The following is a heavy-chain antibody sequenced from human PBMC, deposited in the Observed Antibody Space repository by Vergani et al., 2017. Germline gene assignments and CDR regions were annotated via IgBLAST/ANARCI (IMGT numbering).Heavy chain of an antibody. J-gene: IGHJ5*02. CDR1: GYTFTSYY. D-gene: IGHD2-2*02. V-gene: IGHV1-46*01. Sequence: QVQLVQSGAEVKKPGASVKVSCQASGYTFTSYYIHWVRQAPGQGLEWMGIINPSGGSTNYAQKFQGRVTMTRDTSTSTVFMELSSLRSEDTAVYYCARGCGSTSCYKRGEVWFDPWGQGTLVTVSS. CDR3: ARGCGSTSCYKRGEVWFDP. CDR2: INPSGGST.